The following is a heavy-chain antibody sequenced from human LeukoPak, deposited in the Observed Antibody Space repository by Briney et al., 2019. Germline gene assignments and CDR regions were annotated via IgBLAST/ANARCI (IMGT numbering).Heavy chain of an antibody. D-gene: IGHD2-15*01. CDR2: IYSDNT. CDR1: GFTVSSNS. V-gene: IGHV3-53*01. CDR3: AKEGYCSGGSCYSPYYFDY. Sequence: GGSLRLSCTVSGFTVSSNSMSWVRQAPGKGLEWVSFIYSDNTHYSDSVKGRFTISRDNSKSTLYLQMNSLRAEDTAVYYCAKEGYCSGGSCYSPYYFDYWGQGTLVTVSS. J-gene: IGHJ4*02.